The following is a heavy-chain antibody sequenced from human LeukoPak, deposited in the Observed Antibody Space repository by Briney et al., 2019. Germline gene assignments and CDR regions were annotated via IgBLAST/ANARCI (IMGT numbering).Heavy chain of an antibody. V-gene: IGHV4-59*01. CDR1: GGSISSYY. J-gene: IGHJ3*02. CDR3: AREPNSCSWDRDAFDI. CDR2: IYYSGST. Sequence: SETLSLTCTVSGGSISSYYWSWIRQPPGKGLEWIGYIYYSGSTNYNPSLKSRVTISVDTSKNQFSLKLSSVTAADTAVYYCAREPNSCSWDRDAFDIWGQGTMVTVSS. D-gene: IGHD6-13*01.